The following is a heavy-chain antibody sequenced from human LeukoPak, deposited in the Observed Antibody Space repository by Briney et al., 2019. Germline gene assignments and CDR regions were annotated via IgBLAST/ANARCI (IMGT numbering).Heavy chain of an antibody. CDR3: ARGGIAVAVWGHGYYYYYGMDV. CDR1: GDSISTYY. CDR2: VYYSGST. V-gene: IGHV4-59*12. Sequence: SETLSLTCSVSGDSISTYYFSWIRQPPGKGLEWIGYVYYSGSTDYNPSLKSRVTISVDTSKNQFSLKLSSVTAADTAVYYCARGGIAVAVWGHGYYYYYGMDVWGQGTTVTVSS. J-gene: IGHJ6*02. D-gene: IGHD6-19*01.